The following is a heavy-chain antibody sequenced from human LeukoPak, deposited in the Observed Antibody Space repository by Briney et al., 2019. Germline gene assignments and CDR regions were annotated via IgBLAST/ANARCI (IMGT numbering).Heavy chain of an antibody. V-gene: IGHV4-38-2*02. CDR1: GYSISSGYY. CDR2: IYHSGST. D-gene: IGHD6-6*01. J-gene: IGHJ3*02. Sequence: SETLSLTCTVSGYSISSGYYWGWIRQPPGKGLEWIGSIYHSGSTYYNPSLKSRVTISVDTSKNQFSLKLSSVTAADTAVYYCARLYSSSPYDAFDIWGQGTMVTVSS. CDR3: ARLYSSSPYDAFDI.